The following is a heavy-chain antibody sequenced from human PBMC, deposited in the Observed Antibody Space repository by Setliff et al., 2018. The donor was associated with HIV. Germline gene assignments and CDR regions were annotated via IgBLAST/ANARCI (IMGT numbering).Heavy chain of an antibody. CDR2: TYNSENI. CDR1: NGSINDYY. D-gene: IGHD3-3*01. J-gene: IGHJ4*02. CDR3: ARQMTIPGVAVTPVDY. V-gene: IGHV4-59*08. Sequence: SETLSLTCSMSNGSINDYYWSWIRQSPGKGLEWIGSTYNSENINYNPSPKSRVTVSVDTSKNQFSLKLTSVTAADTAVYYCARQMTIPGVAVTPVDYWGQGALVTVSS.